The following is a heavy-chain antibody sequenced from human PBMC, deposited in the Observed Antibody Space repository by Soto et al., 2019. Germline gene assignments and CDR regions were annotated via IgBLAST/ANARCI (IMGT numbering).Heavy chain of an antibody. D-gene: IGHD3-22*01. J-gene: IGHJ5*02. CDR3: ARSDYYDSSGYYHPYNWFDP. CDR1: GGSISSYY. CDR2: IYYSGST. V-gene: IGHV4-59*08. Sequence: PSETLSLTCTVSGGSISSYYWSWIRQPPGKGLEWIGYIYYSGSTNYNPSLKSRVTISVDTSKNQFSLKLSSVTAADTAVYYCARSDYYDSSGYYHPYNWFDPWGQGTLVTVSS.